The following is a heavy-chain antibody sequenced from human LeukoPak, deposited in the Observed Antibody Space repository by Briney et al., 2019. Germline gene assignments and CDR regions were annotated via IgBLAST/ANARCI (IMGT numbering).Heavy chain of an antibody. CDR2: ISYDGTNK. J-gene: IGHJ6*02. V-gene: IGHV3-30*03. CDR1: GFTFSSYG. CDR3: AGDGYKGPYYYYGMDV. Sequence: PGGSLRLSCAASGFTFSSYGMHWVRQAPGKGLEWVAVISYDGTNKYYGDSVKGRFTISRDNSKNTLYLQMNSLRAEDTAVYYCAGDGYKGPYYYYGMDVWGQGTTVTVSS. D-gene: IGHD5-24*01.